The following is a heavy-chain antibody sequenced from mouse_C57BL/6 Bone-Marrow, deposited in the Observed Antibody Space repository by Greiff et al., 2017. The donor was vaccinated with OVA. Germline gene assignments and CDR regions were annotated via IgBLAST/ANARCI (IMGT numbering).Heavy chain of an antibody. V-gene: IGHV5-6*01. D-gene: IGHD1-1*01. J-gene: IGHJ3*01. CDR1: GFTFSSYG. Sequence: EVQLQESGGDLVKPGGSLKLSCAASGFTFSSYGMSWVRQTPDKRLEWVATISSGGSYTYYPDSVKGRFTISRDNAKNTLYLQMSSLKSEDTAMYYCARRGVDAYWGQGTLVTVSA. CDR3: ARRGVDAY. CDR2: ISSGGSYT.